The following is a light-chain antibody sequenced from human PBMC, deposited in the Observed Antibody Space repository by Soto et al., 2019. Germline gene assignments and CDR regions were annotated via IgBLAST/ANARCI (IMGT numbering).Light chain of an antibody. J-gene: IGLJ1*01. Sequence: QSALTQPPSASGSPGQSVTISCSGFSSEVTTYNLISWFQQHQGRAPKLLIYGVTQRPPGVPDRFSGFKSGNTASLTVSGLQPEDEADYYCSSYAGGDTFAFGSGTKLTVL. CDR1: SSEVTTYNL. V-gene: IGLV2-8*01. CDR3: SSYAGGDTFA. CDR2: GVT.